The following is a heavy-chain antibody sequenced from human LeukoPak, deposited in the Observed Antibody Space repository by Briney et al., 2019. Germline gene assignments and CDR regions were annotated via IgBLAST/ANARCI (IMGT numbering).Heavy chain of an antibody. CDR3: ARENTMVRGAWLDP. J-gene: IGHJ5*02. Sequence: SETLSLTCTVSGGSISSGGYYWSWIRQHPGKGLEWIGYIYYSGSTYYNPSLKSRVTISVDTSKNQFSLKLSSVTAADTAVYYCARENTMVRGAWLDPWGQGTLVTVSS. V-gene: IGHV4-31*03. D-gene: IGHD3-10*01. CDR1: GGSISSGGYY. CDR2: IYYSGST.